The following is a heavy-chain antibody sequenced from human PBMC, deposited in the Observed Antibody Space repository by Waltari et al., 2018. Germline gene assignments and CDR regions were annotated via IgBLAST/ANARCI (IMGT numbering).Heavy chain of an antibody. D-gene: IGHD6-6*01. CDR2: NNPNSGGT. J-gene: IGHJ4*02. V-gene: IGHV1-2*06. CDR1: GYTFTGYY. Sequence: QVQLVQSGAEVKKPGASVKVSCKASGYTFTGYYMHWVRQAPGQGLEWMGRNNPNSGGTNYAQKFQGRVTMTRDTSISTAYMELSRLRSDDTAVYYCARDPSSIAARLGVYYFDYWGQGTLVTVSS. CDR3: ARDPSSIAARLGVYYFDY.